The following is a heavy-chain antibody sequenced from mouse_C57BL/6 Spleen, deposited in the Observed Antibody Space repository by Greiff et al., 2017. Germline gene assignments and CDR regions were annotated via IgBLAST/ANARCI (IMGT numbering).Heavy chain of an antibody. CDR3: VRHRSNNYAMDY. V-gene: IGHV10-1*01. D-gene: IGHD2-5*01. CDR1: GFSFNTYA. CDR2: IRSKSNNYAT. Sequence: EVKLMESGGGLVQPKGSLKLSCAASGFSFNTYAMNWVRQAPGKGLEWVARIRSKSNNYATYYADSVKDRFTISRDDSESMLYLQMNNLKTEDTAMYYCVRHRSNNYAMDYWGQGTSVTVSS. J-gene: IGHJ4*01.